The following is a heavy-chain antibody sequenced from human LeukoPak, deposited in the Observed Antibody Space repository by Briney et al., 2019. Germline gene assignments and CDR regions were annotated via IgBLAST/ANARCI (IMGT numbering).Heavy chain of an antibody. CDR1: GFACNNFE. D-gene: IGHD3-22*01. CDR2: IDISGTSI. V-gene: IGHV3-48*03. CDR3: ARGGSSGYNYNALDI. J-gene: IGHJ3*02. Sequence: GGSLRLSCAVSGFACNNFEMNWVRQAPGKGLEWVSYIDISGTSIYYADSVKGRFTISRDNAKNSLYLQMNSLRAEDTAVYYCARGGSSGYNYNALDIWGQGTMVTVSS.